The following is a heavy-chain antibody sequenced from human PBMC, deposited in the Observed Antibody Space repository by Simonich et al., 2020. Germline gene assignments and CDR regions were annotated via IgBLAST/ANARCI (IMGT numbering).Heavy chain of an antibody. CDR1: GYTFTGYY. D-gene: IGHD5-18*01. Sequence: QVQLVQSGAEVQKPGASVKVSCKASGYTFTGYYMHWVRQAPGQGLEVMGGINPNSGGTNYAQKFQGRVTMTRETSIRTAYMELSRLRSDDTAVYYCARVSGGTAMVTSTFDIWGQGTMVTVSS. J-gene: IGHJ3*02. V-gene: IGHV1-2*02. CDR3: ARVSGGTAMVTSTFDI. CDR2: INPNSGGT.